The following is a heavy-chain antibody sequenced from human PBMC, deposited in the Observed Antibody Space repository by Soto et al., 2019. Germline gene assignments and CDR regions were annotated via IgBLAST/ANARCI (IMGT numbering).Heavy chain of an antibody. CDR2: IWHDGSNK. CDR3: AREKAYSKDY. CDR1: GFTFNNYG. D-gene: IGHD4-4*01. J-gene: IGHJ4*02. V-gene: IGHV3-33*01. Sequence: SLRLSCAASGFTFNNYGMHWVRQAPGKGLEWVAIIWHDGSNKYYADSVKGRFTISRDNSKNTLYLQMNSLRAEDTAVYYCAREKAYSKDYWGQGTLVTVSS.